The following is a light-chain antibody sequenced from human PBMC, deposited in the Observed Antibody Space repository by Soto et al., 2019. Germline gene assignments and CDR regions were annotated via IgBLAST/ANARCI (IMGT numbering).Light chain of an antibody. CDR1: SSDIGAYIF. CDR2: DIA. CDR3: SSYAGSSNV. J-gene: IGLJ1*01. V-gene: IGLV2-14*03. Sequence: QSVLTQPASVSGSPGQSITISCTGTSSDIGAYIFVSWYQQHPGKAPKLIIYDIANRPSGVSYRFSGSKSANTASLTISGLQAEDEADYYCSSYAGSSNVFGTGTKVTVL.